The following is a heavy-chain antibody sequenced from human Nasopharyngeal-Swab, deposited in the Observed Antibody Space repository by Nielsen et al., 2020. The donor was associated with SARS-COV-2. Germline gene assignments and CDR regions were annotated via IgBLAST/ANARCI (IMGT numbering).Heavy chain of an antibody. CDR1: GGSFSGYY. CDR2: INHSGST. J-gene: IGHJ5*02. D-gene: IGHD3-22*01. CDR3: ARLQITMIVVVITRGWFDP. Sequence: SQTLSLTCAVYGGSFSGYYWSWIRQPPGKGLEWIGEINHSGSTNYNPSLKSRVTLSVDTSKNQFSLKLSSVTAADTAVYYCARLQITMIVVVITRGWFDPWGQGTLVTVSS. V-gene: IGHV4-34*01.